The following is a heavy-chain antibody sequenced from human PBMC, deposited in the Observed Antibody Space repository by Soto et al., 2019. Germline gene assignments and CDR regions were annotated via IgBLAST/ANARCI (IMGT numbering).Heavy chain of an antibody. CDR3: AXXXXXXXXXWPADC. Sequence: QVQLVESGGGVVQPGRSLRLSCAASGFTFSLFDMHWVRQAPGKGLEWVALISHAGNNKYYVDSVKGRFTISRDNSKNTLYLQMNSLRPEDTAVYYXAXXXXXXXXXWPADCWGQGTLVTVSS. CDR1: GFTFSLFD. CDR2: ISHAGNNK. J-gene: IGHJ4*02. V-gene: IGHV3-30*18.